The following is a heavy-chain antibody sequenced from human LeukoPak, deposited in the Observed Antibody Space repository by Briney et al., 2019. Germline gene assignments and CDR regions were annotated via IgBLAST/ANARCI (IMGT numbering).Heavy chain of an antibody. CDR3: ARLTRSGHADY. CDR1: GGSISSYY. J-gene: IGHJ4*02. CDR2: IYYSGST. Sequence: SETLSLTCTVSGGSISSYYWSWIRQPPGKGLEWIGYIYYSGSTNYNPSLKSRVTIPVDTSKNQFSLKLSSVTAADTAVYYCARLTRSGHADYWGQGTLVTVSS. V-gene: IGHV4-59*08. D-gene: IGHD2-15*01.